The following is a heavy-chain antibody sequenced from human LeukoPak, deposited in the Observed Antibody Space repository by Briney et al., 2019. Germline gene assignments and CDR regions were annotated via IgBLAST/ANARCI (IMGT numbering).Heavy chain of an antibody. J-gene: IGHJ4*02. CDR3: AREGQGKWELFGEVDY. Sequence: GGSLRLSCAASGFTFSSYWMSRVRQAPGKGLEWVANIKQDGSEKYYVDSVKGRFTISRDNAKNSLYLQMNSLRAEDTAVYYCAREGQGKWELFGEVDYWGQGILVTVSS. D-gene: IGHD1-26*01. V-gene: IGHV3-7*01. CDR1: GFTFSSYW. CDR2: IKQDGSEK.